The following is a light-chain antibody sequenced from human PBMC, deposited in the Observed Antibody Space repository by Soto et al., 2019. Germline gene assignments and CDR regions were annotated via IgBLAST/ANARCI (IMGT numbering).Light chain of an antibody. J-gene: IGLJ3*02. CDR3: QSFGTGIQV. CDR2: INNDGTH. CDR1: SGYSTYA. Sequence: QPVLTQSPSASASLGASVKLTCTLSSGYSTYAIAWHQQQSENGPRFLMKINNDGTHSKGDGFFDRFSGSGSGAERHLTSPSLQSEDESDYYGQSFGTGIQVLGGGTKLPVL. V-gene: IGLV4-69*01.